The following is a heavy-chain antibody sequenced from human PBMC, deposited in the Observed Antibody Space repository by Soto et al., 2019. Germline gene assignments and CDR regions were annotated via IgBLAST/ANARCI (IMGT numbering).Heavy chain of an antibody. V-gene: IGHV4-59*01. CDR2: VYDNGRP. D-gene: IGHD3-9*01. CDR1: GGSISVYY. Sequence: ETLSLTCTISGGSISVYYWSLIRQSPRQGLEWIGYVYDNGRPYYSPSLKSRVTISADTSKNQISLKLTSPTAADTAVYYCARAVGSSPPRYWGRGTLVTASS. J-gene: IGHJ4*02. CDR3: ARAVGSSPPRY.